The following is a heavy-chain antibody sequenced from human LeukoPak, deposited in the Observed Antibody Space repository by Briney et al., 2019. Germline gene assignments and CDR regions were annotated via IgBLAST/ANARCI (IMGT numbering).Heavy chain of an antibody. Sequence: SETLSLTCTVSGGSISSYYWSWIRQPPGKGLEWIGYIYYSGSTNYNPSLKSRVTISVDTSKNQFSLKLSSVTAADTAVYYCATHPPRFCSGGTCSDYWGQGTLVTVSS. CDR3: ATHPPRFCSGGTCSDY. V-gene: IGHV4-59*01. J-gene: IGHJ4*02. CDR2: IYYSGST. CDR1: GGSISSYY. D-gene: IGHD2-15*01.